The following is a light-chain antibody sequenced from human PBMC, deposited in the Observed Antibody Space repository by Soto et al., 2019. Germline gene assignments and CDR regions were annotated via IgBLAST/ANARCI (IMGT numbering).Light chain of an antibody. Sequence: EIVMTQSPATLSVSPGERATLSCRASQSVSSNLAWYQQTPGQAPRLLIYGASTRATGIPARFSVSGSGTEFNLTISSLQSEDFAVYYCQQYNNWPPLTFGGGTKVEIK. V-gene: IGKV3-15*01. CDR2: GAS. J-gene: IGKJ4*01. CDR3: QQYNNWPPLT. CDR1: QSVSSN.